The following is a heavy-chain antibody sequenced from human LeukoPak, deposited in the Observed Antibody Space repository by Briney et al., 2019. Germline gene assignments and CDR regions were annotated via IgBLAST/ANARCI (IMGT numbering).Heavy chain of an antibody. V-gene: IGHV3-21*01. D-gene: IGHD6-13*01. CDR2: ISSSSSYI. CDR1: GFTFSSYS. CDR3: ARLPGIAAAYSNY. Sequence: GGSLRLSCAASGFTFSSYSMNWVRQAPGKGLEWVSSISSSSSYIYYADSVKGRFTISRDNAKNSLYLQMNSLRAEDTAVYYRARLPGIAAAYSNYWGQGTLVTVSS. J-gene: IGHJ4*02.